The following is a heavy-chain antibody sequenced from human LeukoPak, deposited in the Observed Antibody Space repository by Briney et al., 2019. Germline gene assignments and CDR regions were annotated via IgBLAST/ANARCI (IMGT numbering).Heavy chain of an antibody. J-gene: IGHJ5*02. V-gene: IGHV4-39*07. CDR2: IYYSGST. CDR1: GGSISSSSYY. D-gene: IGHD3-10*01. CDR3: ARLRPWFGTLGWFDP. Sequence: SETLSLTCTVSGGSISSSSYYWGWIRQPPGKGLEWIGSIYYSGSTYYNPSLKSRVTISVDTSKNQFSLKLSSVTAADTAVYYCARLRPWFGTLGWFDPWGQGTLVTVSS.